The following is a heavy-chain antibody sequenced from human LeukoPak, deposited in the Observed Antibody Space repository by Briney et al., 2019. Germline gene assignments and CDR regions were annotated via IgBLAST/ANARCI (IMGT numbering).Heavy chain of an antibody. V-gene: IGHV3-23*01. CDR2: ISGSGAST. CDR3: ARSRKGSGWYEFHDY. Sequence: WGSLRLSCLTSGFTLSTNAMSWVRQAPGKGLEWISGISGSGASTYYADSVKGRFTISRDDSRNTLYLQMNSLRGDDTAVYYCARSRKGSGWYEFHDYWGQGTLVTVSS. D-gene: IGHD6-19*01. J-gene: IGHJ4*02. CDR1: GFTLSTNA.